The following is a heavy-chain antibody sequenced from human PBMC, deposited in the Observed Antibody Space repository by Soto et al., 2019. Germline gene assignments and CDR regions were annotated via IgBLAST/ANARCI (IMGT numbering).Heavy chain of an antibody. Sequence: ASVKVSCKASGYTFSSYYMHWVRQAPGQGPEWMGLINPSGGGTSYAQKFQDRVTLTRDTSTSTVYMELSSLRSEDTAVYYCARAAGPAVAGTPVSYWGQGTLVTVSS. CDR3: ARAAGPAVAGTPVSY. V-gene: IGHV1-46*03. D-gene: IGHD6-19*01. CDR1: GYTFSSYY. J-gene: IGHJ4*02. CDR2: INPSGGGT.